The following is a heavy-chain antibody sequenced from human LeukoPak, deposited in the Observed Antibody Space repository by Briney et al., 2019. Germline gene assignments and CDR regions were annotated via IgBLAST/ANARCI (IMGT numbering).Heavy chain of an antibody. CDR2: IYASDSDT. CDR1: GYTFTNYW. CDR3: ARRVDSGFSFDF. J-gene: IGHJ4*02. V-gene: IGHV5-51*01. Sequence: GESLKISCKGSGYTFTNYWIAWVRQMPGKGLEWMGIIYASDSDTRYSPSFQGQVTISADRSISTAYLQWSSLKASDTAMYYCARRVDSGFSFDFWGQGTLVTVSS. D-gene: IGHD3-22*01.